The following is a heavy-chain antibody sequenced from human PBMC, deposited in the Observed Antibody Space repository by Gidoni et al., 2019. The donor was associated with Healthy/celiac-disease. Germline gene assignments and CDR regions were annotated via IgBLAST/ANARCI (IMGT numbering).Heavy chain of an antibody. CDR1: GFTFSSYW. D-gene: IGHD2-15*01. V-gene: IGHV3-74*01. Sequence: EVQLVESGGGLVQPGGSLRLSCAASGFTFSSYWMHWVRQAPGKGLVWVSRINSDGSSTSYADSVKGRFTISRDNAKNTLYLQMNSLRAEDTAVYYCAREDIVVVVDLDAFDIWGQGTMVTVSS. CDR2: INSDGSST. CDR3: AREDIVVVVDLDAFDI. J-gene: IGHJ3*02.